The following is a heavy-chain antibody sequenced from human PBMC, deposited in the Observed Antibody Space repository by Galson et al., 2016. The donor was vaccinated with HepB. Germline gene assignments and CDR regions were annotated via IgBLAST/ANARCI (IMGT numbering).Heavy chain of an antibody. CDR3: ARDQYTGSHTEVFDI. Sequence: SLRLSCAASGFTFSSYSMSWVRRAPGKGLEWVSYIDPTTTSIHHADSVKGRFTVSRDSAKNSVYLQMNSLRDEDTAVYYCARDQYTGSHTEVFDIWGPGTMVTVSS. CDR2: IDPTTTSI. J-gene: IGHJ3*02. V-gene: IGHV3-48*02. CDR1: GFTFSSYS. D-gene: IGHD1-26*01.